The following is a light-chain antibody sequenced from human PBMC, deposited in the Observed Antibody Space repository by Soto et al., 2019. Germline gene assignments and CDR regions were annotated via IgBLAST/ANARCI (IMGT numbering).Light chain of an antibody. J-gene: IGLJ2*01. Sequence: QSALTQPASVSGTPGQSITVSCTGTGSDIGRYNYVSWYQQHPGKAPKLIIRDVNSRPSGVPTRFSGSKSGNTASLTISGLQVEDEAYYYCSSYASSNAQLFGGGTKVTVL. CDR2: DVN. CDR1: GSDIGRYNY. CDR3: SSYASSNAQL. V-gene: IGLV2-14*03.